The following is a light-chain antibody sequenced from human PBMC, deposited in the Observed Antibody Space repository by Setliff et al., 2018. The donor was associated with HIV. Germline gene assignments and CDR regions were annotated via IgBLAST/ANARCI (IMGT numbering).Light chain of an antibody. V-gene: IGLV2-11*01. CDR2: DVN. CDR3: CSYAGSFIYV. Sequence: QSALTQPRSVSGSPGQSVTISCTGTSSDVGGYNFVSWYQQHPGKAPKFIIYDVNKRPSGVPDRFSGSKSGNTSSLTISGLQPEDEADYYCCSYAGSFIYVFGTGTKV. J-gene: IGLJ1*01. CDR1: SSDVGGYNF.